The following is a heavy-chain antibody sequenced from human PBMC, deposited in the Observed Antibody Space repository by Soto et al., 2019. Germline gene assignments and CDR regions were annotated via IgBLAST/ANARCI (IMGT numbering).Heavy chain of an antibody. Sequence: GGSLRLSCAASGFTFSNAWMSWVRQAPGKGLEWVGRIKSKTDGGTTDYAAPVKGRFTISRDDSKNTLYLQMNSLKTEDTAVYYCTTDGDPALEYQLLIMGYYYYMDVWGKGTTVTVSS. CDR3: TTDGDPALEYQLLIMGYYYYMDV. V-gene: IGHV3-15*01. J-gene: IGHJ6*03. CDR1: GFTFSNAW. D-gene: IGHD2-2*01. CDR2: IKSKTDGGTT.